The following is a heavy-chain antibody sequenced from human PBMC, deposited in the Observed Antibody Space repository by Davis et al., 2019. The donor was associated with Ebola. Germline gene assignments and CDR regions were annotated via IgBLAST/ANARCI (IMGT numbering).Heavy chain of an antibody. CDR2: IKSKTYAGTT. CDR1: GFTFSSYW. CDR3: AKVTYYYDSSGYYYGHFDY. Sequence: GGSLTLSCAASGFTFSSYWMSWVRQAPGKGLEWVGRIKSKTYAGTTDYAAPVKGRFTISRDDSKNTLYLQMNSLRAEDTAVYYCAKVTYYYDSSGYYYGHFDYWGQGTLVTVSS. D-gene: IGHD3-22*01. J-gene: IGHJ4*02. V-gene: IGHV3-15*01.